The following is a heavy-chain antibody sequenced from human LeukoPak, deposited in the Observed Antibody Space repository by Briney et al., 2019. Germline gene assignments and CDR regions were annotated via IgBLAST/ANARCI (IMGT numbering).Heavy chain of an antibody. CDR2: IYPGDSDT. D-gene: IGHD3-22*01. Sequence: GESLQISCKGSGYIFTSYWIGWVRQLPGKGLEWMGIIYPGDSDTRYSPSFQGQVTISADKSISTAYLQWSSLKASDTAMYYCASHDSSGYYGMDVWGQGTTVTVSS. CDR1: GYIFTSYW. J-gene: IGHJ6*02. V-gene: IGHV5-51*01. CDR3: ASHDSSGYYGMDV.